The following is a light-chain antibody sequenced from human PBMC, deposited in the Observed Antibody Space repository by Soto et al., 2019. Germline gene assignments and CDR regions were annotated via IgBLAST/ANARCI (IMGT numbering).Light chain of an antibody. CDR1: QSITTY. V-gene: IGKV1-39*01. CDR3: QQSYSTPWT. Sequence: DIQMTQSPSSLSASVGDSVTITCRASQSITTYLNWYQLKPGKAPKLLIYAASRLPSRVPSRFSGSGSGTDFTLTISSLQPEDSATYHCQQSYSTPWTFGQGTPVEIK. J-gene: IGKJ1*01. CDR2: AAS.